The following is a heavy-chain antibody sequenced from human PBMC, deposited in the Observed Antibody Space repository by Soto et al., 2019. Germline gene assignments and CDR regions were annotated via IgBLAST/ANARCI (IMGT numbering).Heavy chain of an antibody. CDR1: GGSFSGYY. D-gene: IGHD6-13*01. J-gene: IGHJ4*02. Sequence: PSATLSVTCAVYGGSFSGYYWSWIRQPPGKGLEWIGEINHSGSTNYNPSLKSRVTISVDTSKNQFSLKLSSVTAADTAVYYCARTNIAAAGPYFDYWGQGTLVTVSS. CDR3: ARTNIAAAGPYFDY. CDR2: INHSGST. V-gene: IGHV4-34*01.